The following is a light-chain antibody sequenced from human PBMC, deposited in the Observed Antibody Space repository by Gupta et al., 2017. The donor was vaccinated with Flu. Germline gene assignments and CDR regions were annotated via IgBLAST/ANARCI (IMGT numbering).Light chain of an antibody. J-gene: IGKJ5*01. Sequence: LVLTQSPGPLSLSPGERATLSCRATHTTTYLAWYQQKRGQAPRLLLYGATNRATGIPDRFSGSGSGTDFTLIISRREPEDFAVYYCQQEDTSPITFGQGTRLEIK. CDR2: GAT. V-gene: IGKV3-20*01. CDR1: HTTTY. CDR3: QQEDTSPIT.